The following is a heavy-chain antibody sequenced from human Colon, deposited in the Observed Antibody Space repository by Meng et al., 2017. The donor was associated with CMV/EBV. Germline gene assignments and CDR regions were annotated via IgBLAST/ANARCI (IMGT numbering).Heavy chain of an antibody. CDR3: GKGGITAATAY. J-gene: IGHJ4*02. V-gene: IGHV3-23*01. CDR2: ISGYGGST. Sequence: GGSLRLSCVPSGFNFNAYAMSWVRQAPGKGLEWVSTISGYGGSTYYADSVKGRFTISRDSSLYLQMNSLRVEDTAVYFCGKGGITAATAYWGQGTLVTVSS. CDR1: GFNFNAYA. D-gene: IGHD1-20*01.